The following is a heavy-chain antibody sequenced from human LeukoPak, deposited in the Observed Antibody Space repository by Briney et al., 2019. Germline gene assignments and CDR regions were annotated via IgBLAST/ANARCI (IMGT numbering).Heavy chain of an antibody. CDR2: IYTSGST. D-gene: IGHD3-22*01. CDR3: ARVGGYYDSSGYYFYYFDY. V-gene: IGHV4-4*07. J-gene: IGHJ4*02. Sequence: SENLSLTCTVSGASISRYYWSWIRQPAGKGLAWSGRIYTSGSTNYNPSLKSRVTISVDTSKNQFSLKLSSVTAADTAVYYCARVGGYYDSSGYYFYYFDYWGQGTLVTVSS. CDR1: GASISRYY.